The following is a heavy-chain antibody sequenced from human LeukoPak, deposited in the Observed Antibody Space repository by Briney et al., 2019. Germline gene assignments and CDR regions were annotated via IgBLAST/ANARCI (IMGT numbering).Heavy chain of an antibody. D-gene: IGHD3-9*01. CDR2: IYTSGST. CDR3: ARDYTLRRYFINWFDP. J-gene: IGHJ5*02. Sequence: PSETLSLTCTVSGGSISSGSYYWSWIRQPAGKGLEWIGRIYTSGSTNYNPSLKSRVTISVDTSKNQFSLKLSSVTAADTAVYYCARDYTLRRYFINWFDPWGQGTLVTVSS. V-gene: IGHV4-61*02. CDR1: GGSISSGSYY.